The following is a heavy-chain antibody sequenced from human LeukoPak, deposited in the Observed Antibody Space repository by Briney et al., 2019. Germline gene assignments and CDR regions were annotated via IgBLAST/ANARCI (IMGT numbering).Heavy chain of an antibody. CDR2: IIPVFGTA. CDR3: ANLGDCSGGSCSGVPDY. D-gene: IGHD2-15*01. V-gene: IGHV1-69*13. Sequence: SVKVSCKASGGTFSSYAISWVRQAPGQGLEWMGGIIPVFGTANYAQKFQGRVTITADESTSTAYMELSSLRSEDTAVYYCANLGDCSGGSCSGVPDYWGQGTLVTVSS. CDR1: GGTFSSYA. J-gene: IGHJ4*02.